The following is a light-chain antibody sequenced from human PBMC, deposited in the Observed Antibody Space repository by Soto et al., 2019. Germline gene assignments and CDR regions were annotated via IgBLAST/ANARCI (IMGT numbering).Light chain of an antibody. CDR3: QQYFSYPYT. J-gene: IGKJ2*01. CDR1: QSISTW. CDR2: KAS. V-gene: IGKV1-5*03. Sequence: IKMNNYPSNLSASVKDRVTITCRASQSISTWLAWHQQKPGKAPKLLISKASSLESGVPSRFSGSGSGTDFTLIISILQSEDFATYYWQQYFSYPYTFGRGTKVDIK.